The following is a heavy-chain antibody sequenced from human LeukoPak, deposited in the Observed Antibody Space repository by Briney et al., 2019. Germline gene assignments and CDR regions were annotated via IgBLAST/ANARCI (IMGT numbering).Heavy chain of an antibody. D-gene: IGHD5-18*01. V-gene: IGHV4-61*05. Sequence: SETLSLTCTVSGGSISSSSYYWGWIRQPPGKGLEWIGYIYYSGSTNYNPSLKSRVTISVDTSKNQFSLKLSSVTAADTAVYYCARVVGRDTACIDYWGQGTLVTVSS. CDR3: ARVVGRDTACIDY. CDR2: IYYSGST. J-gene: IGHJ4*02. CDR1: GGSISSSSYY.